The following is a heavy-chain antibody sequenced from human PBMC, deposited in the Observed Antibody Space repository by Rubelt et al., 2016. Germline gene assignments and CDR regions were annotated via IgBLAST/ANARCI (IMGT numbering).Heavy chain of an antibody. V-gene: IGHV4-31*02. J-gene: IGHJ4*02. D-gene: IGHD3-22*01. CDR2: ISYSGNT. Sequence: GLEWIGYISYSGNTFYNPSLRSRVTISVDTSKNQLSLKLSSVSAADTAVYYCAREEGPYDSSGYYYDWGQGTLVTVSS. CDR3: AREEGPYDSSGYYYD.